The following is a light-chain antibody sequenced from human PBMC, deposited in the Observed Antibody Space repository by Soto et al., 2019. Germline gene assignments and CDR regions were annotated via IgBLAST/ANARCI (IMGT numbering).Light chain of an antibody. V-gene: IGKV3-15*01. CDR1: QSVSSN. Sequence: IVMTQSPATLYVSTGERATLSCRASQSVSSNLAWYEQKPGQAPRLLIYGASTRATGIPARFSGSGSGTDCTLTISSLQSEDFAVDYCQQYNNWPGTFGQGTKLEIK. CDR3: QQYNNWPGT. CDR2: GAS. J-gene: IGKJ2*01.